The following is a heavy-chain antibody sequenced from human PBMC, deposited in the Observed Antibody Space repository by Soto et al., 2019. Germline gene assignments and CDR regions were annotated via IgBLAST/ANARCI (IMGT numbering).Heavy chain of an antibody. CDR2: IIPIFGTA. CDR1: GGTFSSYA. J-gene: IGHJ4*02. D-gene: IGHD3-9*01. Sequence: SVKVSCKASGGTFSSYAISWVRQAPGQGLEWMGGIIPIFGTANYAQKFQGRVTITADESTSIAYMELSSLRSEDTAVYYCARAAGGNDILTGLGNFDYWGQGTLVTVSS. CDR3: ARAAGGNDILTGLGNFDY. V-gene: IGHV1-69*13.